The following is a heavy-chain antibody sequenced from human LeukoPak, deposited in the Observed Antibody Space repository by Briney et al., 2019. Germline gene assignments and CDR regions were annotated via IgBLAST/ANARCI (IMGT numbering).Heavy chain of an antibody. CDR3: ARGDHIAARPFRFDY. CDR1: GCSFSVYY. Sequence: SETLSLTCAVYGCSFSVYYWSWIRQPPGKGLELIGEINHSGSTKYNPSLKSRVTISVSPSKNQFSLKLSSVTAADTAVYYCARGDHIAARPFRFDYWGQGTLVTVSS. D-gene: IGHD6-6*01. V-gene: IGHV4-34*01. J-gene: IGHJ4*02. CDR2: INHSGST.